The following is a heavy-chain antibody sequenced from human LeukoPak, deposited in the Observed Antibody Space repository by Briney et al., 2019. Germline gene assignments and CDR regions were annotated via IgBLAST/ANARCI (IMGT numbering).Heavy chain of an antibody. V-gene: IGHV3-48*01. CDR3: ARARGCSYGYSDY. CDR2: IGSNSSSI. CDR1: GFTFSGYS. D-gene: IGHD5-18*01. J-gene: IGHJ4*02. Sequence: PGGSLRLSCAASGFTFSGYSMNWVRQAPGKGLEWVSYIGSNSSSIYDADSVKGRFTISRDNAKKSLYLQMNNLRAEDTAVYYCARARGCSYGYSDYWGRGTLVTVSS.